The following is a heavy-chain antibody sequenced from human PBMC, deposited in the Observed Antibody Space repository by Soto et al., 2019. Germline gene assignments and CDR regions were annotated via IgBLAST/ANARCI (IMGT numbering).Heavy chain of an antibody. CDR1: VLTFSSYC. CDR3: AKGVLRLVDRCAMEF. J-gene: IGHJ6*01. D-gene: IGHD3-3*01. Sequence: PGGSLRLSCTASVLTFSSYCMHLVRQAPGKGLECVSVISYDGSNKYYADSVKGRFTISRYNSKNTLYMQMNSLRADYTAVYYCAKGVLRLVDRCAMEFWGQGTTVTVSS. CDR2: ISYDGSNK. V-gene: IGHV3-30*18.